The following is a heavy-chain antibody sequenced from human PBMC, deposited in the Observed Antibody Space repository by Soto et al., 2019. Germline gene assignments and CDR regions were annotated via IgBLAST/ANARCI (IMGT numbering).Heavy chain of an antibody. V-gene: IGHV3-48*02. J-gene: IGHJ6*02. CDR2: ISSSSSTI. CDR3: ARDRRYYDSSGYYYYYYGMDV. CDR1: GFTFSSYS. Sequence: PGGSLRLSCAASGFTFSSYSMNWVRQAPGKGLEWVSYISSSSSTIYYADSVKGRFTISRDNAKNSLYLQMNSLRDEDTAVYYCARDRRYYDSSGYYYYYYGMDVWGQGTTVTVSS. D-gene: IGHD3-22*01.